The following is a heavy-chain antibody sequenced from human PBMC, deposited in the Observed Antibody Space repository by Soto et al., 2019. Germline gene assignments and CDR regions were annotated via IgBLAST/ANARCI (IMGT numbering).Heavy chain of an antibody. Sequence: EVQLVESGGGLVQPGGSLRLSCAASGFIFSNFWMSWVRQAPGKGLEWVANIKQDGGEKYYVDSVKGRFTNSRDNAKNSLYLQMNSLRGEDTAVYHCARAYCSGGSCSPGISWGQGTLVTVSS. V-gene: IGHV3-7*04. D-gene: IGHD2-15*01. CDR2: IKQDGGEK. J-gene: IGHJ5*02. CDR3: ARAYCSGGSCSPGIS. CDR1: GFIFSNFW.